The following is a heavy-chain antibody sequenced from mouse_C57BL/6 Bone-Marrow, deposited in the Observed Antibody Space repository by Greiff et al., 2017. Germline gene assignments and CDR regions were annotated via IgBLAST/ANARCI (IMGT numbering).Heavy chain of an antibody. CDR2: ISNLAYSI. D-gene: IGHD1-1*01. CDR3: ARQGYYGSPFAY. CDR1: GFTFSDYG. Sequence: EVNLVESGGGLVQPGGSLKLSCAASGFTFSDYGMAWVRQAPRKGPEWVAFISNLAYSIYYADTVTGRFTISRENAKNTLYLEMSSLRSEDTAMYYCARQGYYGSPFAYWGQGTLVTVSA. J-gene: IGHJ3*01. V-gene: IGHV5-15*01.